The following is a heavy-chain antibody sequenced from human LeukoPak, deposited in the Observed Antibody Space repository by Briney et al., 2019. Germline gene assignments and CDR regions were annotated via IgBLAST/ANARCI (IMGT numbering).Heavy chain of an antibody. D-gene: IGHD3-22*01. Sequence: SETLSLTCTVSGGSISSYYWSWIRQPPGKGLERIGYIYYSGSTNYNPSLKTRVTISVDTSKNQFSLKLSSVTAADTAVYYCATRYDSSGYYYEEPFHFDYWGQGTLVTVSA. CDR1: GGSISSYY. CDR2: IYYSGST. J-gene: IGHJ4*02. CDR3: ATRYDSSGYYYEEPFHFDY. V-gene: IGHV4-59*01.